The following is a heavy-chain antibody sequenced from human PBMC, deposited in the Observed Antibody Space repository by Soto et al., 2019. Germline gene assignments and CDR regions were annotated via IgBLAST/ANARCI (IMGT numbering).Heavy chain of an antibody. Sequence: ASVKVSCKASGYTFTNYGISWVRQAPGQGLEWMGWITTYNGDTNYAQNLQGRVTMTTDTSTSTAYMEMSNLRSEDTAVYYCARDLFSNWFEPWGQGTLVTVSS. CDR1: GYTFTNYG. CDR3: ARDLFSNWFEP. J-gene: IGHJ5*02. CDR2: ITTYNGDT. V-gene: IGHV1-18*01.